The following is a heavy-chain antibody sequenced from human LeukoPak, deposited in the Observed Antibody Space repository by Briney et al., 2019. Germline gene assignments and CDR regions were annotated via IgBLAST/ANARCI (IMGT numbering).Heavy chain of an antibody. J-gene: IGHJ3*02. Sequence: SETLSLTXAVYGGSFSNYYWSWIRQAPGKGLEWIGEVDHLGRTTYTPSLKRRATISVDTSKNQFSLKLSSVTAADTAVYYCARGSKLRFLEWLRSHDAFDIWGQGTMVTVSS. CDR2: VDHLGRT. D-gene: IGHD3-3*01. CDR3: ARGSKLRFLEWLRSHDAFDI. V-gene: IGHV4-34*01. CDR1: GGSFSNYY.